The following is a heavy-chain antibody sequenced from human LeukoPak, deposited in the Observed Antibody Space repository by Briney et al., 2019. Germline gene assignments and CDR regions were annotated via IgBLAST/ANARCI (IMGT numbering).Heavy chain of an antibody. Sequence: GGSLRLSCADSGFTVSTNYMSWVRQAPGKGLEWVSIIYSGGKTDYADSVKGRFAISRDDSKNTLYLQMNSLRAEDTAVYYCAKDQEDIVVVVAATGVDYWGQGTLVTVSS. CDR3: AKDQEDIVVVVAATGVDY. V-gene: IGHV3-53*05. D-gene: IGHD2-15*01. J-gene: IGHJ4*02. CDR2: IYSGGKT. CDR1: GFTVSTNY.